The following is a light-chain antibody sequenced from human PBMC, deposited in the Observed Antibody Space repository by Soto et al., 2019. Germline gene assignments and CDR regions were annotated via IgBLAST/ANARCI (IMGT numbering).Light chain of an antibody. V-gene: IGLV1-40*01. Sequence: QSVLTQPPSVSGAPGQRVTISCTGSSYNIGAGYDVHWYQQLPGTAPKLLIYGNSNRPSGVPDRFSGSKSGTSASLAITGLQAEDEADYYCQSYDSSLSGLGVFGGGTKLTVL. CDR3: QSYDSSLSGLGV. CDR2: GNS. J-gene: IGLJ2*01. CDR1: SYNIGAGYD.